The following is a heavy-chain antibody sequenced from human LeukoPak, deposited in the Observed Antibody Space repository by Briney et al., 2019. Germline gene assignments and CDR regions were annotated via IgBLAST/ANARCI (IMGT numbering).Heavy chain of an antibody. J-gene: IGHJ5*02. CDR2: ISSTSDYI. Sequence: GGSLRLSCVASGLTLSSYTMNWVRQAPGKGLEWVSSISSTSDYIYHRESVKGRFTISRDNSKNSVFLQMSSLRVDDTAIYFCARGPIDYGANQLSYWFDPWGQGALVTVSS. CDR3: ARGPIDYGANQLSYWFDP. CDR1: GLTLSSYT. V-gene: IGHV3-21*01. D-gene: IGHD4-23*01.